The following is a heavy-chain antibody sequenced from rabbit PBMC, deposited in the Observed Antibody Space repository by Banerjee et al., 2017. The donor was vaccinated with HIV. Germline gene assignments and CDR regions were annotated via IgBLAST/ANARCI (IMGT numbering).Heavy chain of an antibody. CDR1: GFSFSSTYW. CDR3: ARENGYYFNL. Sequence: QEQLEESGGDLVKSGASLTLTCTASGFSFSSTYWICWVRQAPGKGLEWIACIYASSSGSTYYASWAKGRFTISKTSSTTVTLQMTSLTAADTATYFCARENGYYFNLWGPGTLVTVS. V-gene: IGHV1S45*01. D-gene: IGHD3-1*01. J-gene: IGHJ4*01. CDR2: IYASSSGST.